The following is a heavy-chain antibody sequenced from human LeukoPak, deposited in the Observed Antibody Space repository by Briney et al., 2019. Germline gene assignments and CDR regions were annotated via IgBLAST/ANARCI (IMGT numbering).Heavy chain of an antibody. CDR2: ITGNDGGT. CDR1: GFTFSNYA. V-gene: IGHV3-23*01. CDR3: AKEKAVAGLGAFDI. Sequence: RAGGSLRLSCAASGFTFSNYAMSWVRQAPGKGLEWVSAITGNDGGTYYADSVKGRFTISRDNFKNTVYLQMNSLRAEDTAVYYCAKEKAVAGLGAFDIWGQGTMVTVSS. J-gene: IGHJ3*02. D-gene: IGHD6-19*01.